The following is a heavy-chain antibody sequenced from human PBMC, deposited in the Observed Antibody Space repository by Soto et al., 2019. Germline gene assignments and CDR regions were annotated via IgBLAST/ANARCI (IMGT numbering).Heavy chain of an antibody. CDR3: ARDRELMVYASSLRFDP. CDR1: GYTFTSYG. V-gene: IGHV1-18*01. Sequence: ASVKVSCKASGYTFTSYGISWVRQAPGQGLEWMGWISAYNGNTNYAQKLQGRVTMTTDTSTSTAYMELRSLRSDDTAVYYCARDRELMVYASSLRFDPWGQGTLVTVSS. J-gene: IGHJ5*02. CDR2: ISAYNGNT. D-gene: IGHD2-8*01.